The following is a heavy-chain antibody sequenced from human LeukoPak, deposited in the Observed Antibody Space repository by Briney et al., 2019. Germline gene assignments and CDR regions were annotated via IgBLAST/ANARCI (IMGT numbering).Heavy chain of an antibody. V-gene: IGHV3-30*03. J-gene: IGHJ4*02. CDR1: GFTFSTYG. Sequence: GRSLRLSCAASGFTFSTYGMHWVRQAPGKGLEWVAVISYDGNDKYYTDSVKGRFTISRDNSRNILYLQMNSLSADDTAVYFCTRKGGTYYYDSWGQGTLVFVSS. D-gene: IGHD3-10*01. CDR2: ISYDGNDK. CDR3: TRKGGTYYYDS.